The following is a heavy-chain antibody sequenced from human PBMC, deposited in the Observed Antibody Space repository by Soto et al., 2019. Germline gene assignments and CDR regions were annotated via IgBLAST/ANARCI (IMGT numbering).Heavy chain of an antibody. J-gene: IGHJ3*01. Sequence: QVQLQESGPGLVKPSETLSLTCTVSGGSITRNYWSWIRQPPGKGLEWIGYIYYSGTTNYNPSLKSRVTISVDTSKNQFSLKLSAVSAADTAVYDCARVGARGDDAFDFWGEGTMVTVSS. CDR1: GGSITRNY. CDR2: IYYSGTT. CDR3: ARVGARGDDAFDF. V-gene: IGHV4-59*01. D-gene: IGHD1-26*01.